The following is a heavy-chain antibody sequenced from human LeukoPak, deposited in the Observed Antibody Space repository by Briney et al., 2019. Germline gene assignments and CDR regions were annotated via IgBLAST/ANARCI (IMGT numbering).Heavy chain of an antibody. Sequence: SVKVSCKASGGTFSSYTTSWVRQAPGQGLEWMGRIIPILGIANYAQKFQGRATITADKSTSTAYMELSSLRSEDTAVYYCASRGYGGNLRGFDYWGQGTLVTVSS. J-gene: IGHJ4*02. D-gene: IGHD4-23*01. V-gene: IGHV1-69*02. CDR2: IIPILGIA. CDR1: GGTFSSYT. CDR3: ASRGYGGNLRGFDY.